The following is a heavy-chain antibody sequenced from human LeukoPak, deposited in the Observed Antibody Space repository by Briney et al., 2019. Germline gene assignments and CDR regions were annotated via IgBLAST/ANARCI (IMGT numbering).Heavy chain of an antibody. D-gene: IGHD4-17*01. CDR3: ARERPYGDYFDY. J-gene: IGHJ4*02. CDR2: INHSGST. CDR1: GGSFSGYY. V-gene: IGHV4-34*01. Sequence: SETLSLTCAVSGGSFSGYYWTWIRQPPGKGLEWIGEINHSGSTNYNPSLKSRVTISVDTSKNQFSLKLSSVTVADTAVYYCARERPYGDYFDYWGQGTLVTVSS.